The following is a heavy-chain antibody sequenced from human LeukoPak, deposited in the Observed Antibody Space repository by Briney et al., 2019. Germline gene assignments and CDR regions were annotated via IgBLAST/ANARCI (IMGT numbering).Heavy chain of an antibody. J-gene: IGHJ4*02. CDR1: GSGFTFNNYW. Sequence: PGGSLRLSCAASGSGFTFNNYWMHWVRQAPGKGLVWVSRINADGSTTSYADSVRGRFTISRDNSKNTLYLRMNSLRAEDTAVYYCAKVDTGVLRYYYFDYWGQGTLVTVSS. CDR2: INADGSTT. V-gene: IGHV3-74*01. CDR3: AKVDTGVLRYYYFDY. D-gene: IGHD5-18*01.